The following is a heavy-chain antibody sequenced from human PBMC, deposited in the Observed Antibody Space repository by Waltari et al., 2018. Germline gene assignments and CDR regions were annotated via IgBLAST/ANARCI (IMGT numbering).Heavy chain of an antibody. D-gene: IGHD1-26*01. V-gene: IGHV4-59*01. Sequence: QVQLQESGPGLVKPSETLSLTCTVSGGSISSYYWIWIRQPPGKGLEWIGYIYYSGSTNYNPSLKSRVTISVDTSKNQFSLKLSSVTAADTAVYYCARDAGYSGIGGAFDIWGQGTMVTVSS. CDR2: IYYSGST. J-gene: IGHJ3*02. CDR1: GGSISSYY. CDR3: ARDAGYSGIGGAFDI.